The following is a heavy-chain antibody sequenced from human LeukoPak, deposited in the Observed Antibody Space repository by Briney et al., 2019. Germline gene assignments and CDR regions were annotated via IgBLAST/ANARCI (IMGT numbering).Heavy chain of an antibody. V-gene: IGHV3-23*01. Sequence: GGSLRLSCAASGFTFSSYTMTWVRQAQGKGLEWVSATSGSGISTYYADSVKGRFTISRDNAKNSLYLQMNSLRAEDTAVYYCARDQKGYDFWSGFSWGWFDPWGQGTLVTVSS. J-gene: IGHJ5*02. D-gene: IGHD3-3*01. CDR3: ARDQKGYDFWSGFSWGWFDP. CDR2: TSGSGIST. CDR1: GFTFSSYT.